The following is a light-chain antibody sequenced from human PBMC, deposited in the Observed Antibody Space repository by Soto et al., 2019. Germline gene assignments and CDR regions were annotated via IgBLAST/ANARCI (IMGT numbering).Light chain of an antibody. CDR3: QQTYSAPPHT. J-gene: IGKJ4*01. Sequence: DIQMTQSPSSLSASVGDRVTITCRASQSISSYLNWYQRKPGKAPKLLISAASSLQSGVPSRFGGSGSGTDFTLTISSLQPEDFAAYYCQQTYSAPPHTFGGGTKVEIK. V-gene: IGKV1-39*01. CDR2: AAS. CDR1: QSISSY.